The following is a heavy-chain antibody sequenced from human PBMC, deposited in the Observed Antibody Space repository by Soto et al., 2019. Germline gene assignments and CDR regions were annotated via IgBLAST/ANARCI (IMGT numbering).Heavy chain of an antibody. CDR2: ISAYNGNP. CDR1: GDIFTSYG. V-gene: IGHV1-18*01. Sequence: QVQLVQSGAEVKKPGASVKVSCKASGDIFTSYGISWVRQAPGQGLEWMGWISAYNGNPNYAQKFQGKVTKTTDTSPSTDRMEQRSLRTDDTAVYYCARDQEGITMRVGGTWGQGTLVTVSS. J-gene: IGHJ5*02. CDR3: ARDQEGITMRVGGT. D-gene: IGHD3-22*01.